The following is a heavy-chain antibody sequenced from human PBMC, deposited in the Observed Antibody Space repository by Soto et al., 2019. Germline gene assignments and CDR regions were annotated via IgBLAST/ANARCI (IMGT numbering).Heavy chain of an antibody. D-gene: IGHD6-19*01. CDR3: SKVGPIAVAGHFDY. V-gene: IGHV3-23*01. CDR2: ISGSVGST. CDR1: GFTFSSYA. Sequence: GGSLRLSCAASGFTFSSYAMSWVRQAPGKGLEWVSAISGSVGSTYYADSVKGRFTISRDNSKNTLYLQMNSLRAEDTAVYYCSKVGPIAVAGHFDYWGQGTLVTVSS. J-gene: IGHJ4*02.